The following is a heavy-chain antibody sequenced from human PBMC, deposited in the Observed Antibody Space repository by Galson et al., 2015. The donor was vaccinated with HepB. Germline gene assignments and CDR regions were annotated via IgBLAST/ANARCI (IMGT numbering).Heavy chain of an antibody. V-gene: IGHV3-66*01. CDR3: ARAGSSGYYVRHYFDY. CDR1: GFTVSSNY. D-gene: IGHD3-22*01. Sequence: LRLSCAASGFTVSSNYMSWVRQAPGKGLEWVSVIYSGGSTYYADSVKGRFTISRDNSKNTLYLQMNSLRAEDTAVYYCARAGSSGYYVRHYFDYWGQGTLVTVFS. CDR2: IYSGGST. J-gene: IGHJ4*02.